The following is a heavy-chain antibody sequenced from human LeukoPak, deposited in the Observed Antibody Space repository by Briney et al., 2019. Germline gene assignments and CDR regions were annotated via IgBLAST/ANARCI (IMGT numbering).Heavy chain of an antibody. J-gene: IGHJ4*02. V-gene: IGHV4-39*07. CDR1: GGSISSSNYY. CDR3: APITIFGVVDSPKTNFDY. CDR2: IYYSGST. D-gene: IGHD3-3*01. Sequence: SETLSLTCTVSGGSISSSNYYWGWIRQPPGKGLEWIGSIYYSGSTYYNPSLKSRVTISVDTSKNQFSLKLSSVTAADTAVYYCAPITIFGVVDSPKTNFDYWGQGTLVTVSS.